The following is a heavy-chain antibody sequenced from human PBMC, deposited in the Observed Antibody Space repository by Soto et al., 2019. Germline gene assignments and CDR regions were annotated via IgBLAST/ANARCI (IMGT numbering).Heavy chain of an antibody. CDR1: GYTFTSYG. V-gene: IGHV1-18*01. D-gene: IGHD2-15*01. CDR2: ISTYNGNT. J-gene: IGHJ4*02. Sequence: QVQLVQSGAEVKKPGASVKVSCKASGYTFTSYGISWVRQAPGQGLEWMGWISTYNGNTNYAQKLQGRVTMTTDTSTSTAYMGLRSLRSDDTAVYYCARVGLLSYCSGGSCPGDYWGQGTLVTVSS. CDR3: ARVGLLSYCSGGSCPGDY.